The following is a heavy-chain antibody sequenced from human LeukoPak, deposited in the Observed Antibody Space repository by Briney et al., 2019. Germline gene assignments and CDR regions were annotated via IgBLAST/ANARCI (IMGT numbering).Heavy chain of an antibody. D-gene: IGHD6-19*01. J-gene: IGHJ4*02. Sequence: PSETLSLTCAVYGGSFSGYYWSWIRQPPGKGLEWIGEINHSGSTNYNPSLKSRVTISVDTSKNQFSLKLNSVTAADTAVYYCARHSISGWGVFDYWGQGTLVTVSS. V-gene: IGHV4-34*01. CDR2: INHSGST. CDR3: ARHSISGWGVFDY. CDR1: GGSFSGYY.